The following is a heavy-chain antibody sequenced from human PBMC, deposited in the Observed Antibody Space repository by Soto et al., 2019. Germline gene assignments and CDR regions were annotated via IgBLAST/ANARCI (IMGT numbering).Heavy chain of an antibody. J-gene: IGHJ4*02. Sequence: EVPLLESGGGLVQPGESLRLSCAASGFTFNTFAMGWVRQDPGKGLEWVSLISGSSRDTYYADSVKGRFTISRDNSKNILYLQMNSLRAEDTAVYYCATQDFRGTTGTTWGQGTLVTVSS. V-gene: IGHV3-23*01. CDR2: ISGSSRDT. CDR1: GFTFNTFA. D-gene: IGHD1-1*01. CDR3: ATQDFRGTTGTT.